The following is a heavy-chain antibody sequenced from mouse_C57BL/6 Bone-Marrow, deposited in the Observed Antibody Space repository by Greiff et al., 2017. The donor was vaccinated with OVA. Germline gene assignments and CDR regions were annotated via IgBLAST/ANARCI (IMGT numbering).Heavy chain of an antibody. CDR1: VFTFSSYC. D-gene: IGHD2-14*01. CDR3: ARLREGYFGCAN. J-gene: IGHJ3*01. Sequence: DVMLVESGGDLVKPGGSLKLSCAASVFTFSSYCMSLFRPTPDKSLECVATISSGGSYTYYPDSVKGRFTLSIYNAKNTLYLKMSRLKAEETAMYYCARLREGYFGCANWGQGTLDTGSA. V-gene: IGHV5-6*02. CDR2: ISSGGSYT.